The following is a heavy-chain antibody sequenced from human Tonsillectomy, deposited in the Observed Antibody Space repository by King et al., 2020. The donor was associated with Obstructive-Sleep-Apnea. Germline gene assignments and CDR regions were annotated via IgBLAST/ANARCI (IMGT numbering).Heavy chain of an antibody. CDR1: DDSISSSAYY. CDR3: ARSTEYSNYEAY. CDR2: ISHSGSP. J-gene: IGHJ4*02. V-gene: IGHV4-31*03. D-gene: IGHD4-11*01. Sequence: QLQESGPGLVKPSQTLSLTCTVSDDSISSSAYYWGWIRQYPGKGREWIGCISHSGSPYYNPSLNSRVTISMETSRKQFFLKLSSLTAADTAVYSCARSTEYSNYEAYWGQGILVTVSS.